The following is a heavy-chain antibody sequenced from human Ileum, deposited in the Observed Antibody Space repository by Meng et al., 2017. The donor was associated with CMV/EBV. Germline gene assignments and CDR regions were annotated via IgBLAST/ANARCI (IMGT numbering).Heavy chain of an antibody. CDR3: AREAYSSGWCYADY. CDR1: GFTVSSNY. Sequence: EVQLVESGGGLVQPGGSLTLSCAASGFTVSSNYMSWVRQAPGKGLEWVSVIYSGGSTYYADSVKGRFTISRDNSKNTLFLQMNSLRAEDTAVYYCAREAYSSGWCYADYWGQGTLVTVSS. J-gene: IGHJ4*02. D-gene: IGHD6-19*01. V-gene: IGHV3-66*01. CDR2: IYSGGST.